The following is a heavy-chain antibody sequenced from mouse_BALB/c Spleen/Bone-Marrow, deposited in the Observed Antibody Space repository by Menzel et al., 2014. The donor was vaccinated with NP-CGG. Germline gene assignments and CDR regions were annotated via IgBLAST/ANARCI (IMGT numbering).Heavy chain of an antibody. Sequence: VKLQESGAELARPGASVKLSCKASGYTFTSYWIQWVKQRPGQGLEWIGAIYPGDGDTRYTQKFKGKATLTADESSSTAHMQLSSLASEDSAVYYCAREGYYYGYAMDYWGQGTSVTVSS. CDR2: IYPGDGDT. CDR3: AREGYYYGYAMDY. J-gene: IGHJ4*01. CDR1: GYTFTSYW. D-gene: IGHD1-1*01. V-gene: IGHV1-87*01.